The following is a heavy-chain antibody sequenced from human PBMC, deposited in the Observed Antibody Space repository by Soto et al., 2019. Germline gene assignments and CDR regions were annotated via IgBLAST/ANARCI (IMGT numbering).Heavy chain of an antibody. CDR3: AKDRGYMTTVVTRGMDV. D-gene: IGHD4-17*01. CDR2: ISYDGSNK. Sequence: GGSLRLSCAASGFTFSSYGMHWVRQAPGKGLEWVAVISYDGSNKYYADSVKGRFTISRDNSKNTLYLQMNSLRAEDTAVYYCAKDRGYMTTVVTRGMDVWGQGTTVTVSS. V-gene: IGHV3-30*18. J-gene: IGHJ6*02. CDR1: GFTFSSYG.